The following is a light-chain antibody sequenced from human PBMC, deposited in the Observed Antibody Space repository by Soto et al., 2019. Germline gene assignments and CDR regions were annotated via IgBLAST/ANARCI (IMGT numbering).Light chain of an antibody. CDR1: QGISSY. CDR3: QKYNSAPLT. J-gene: IGKJ4*02. Sequence: AILLTQSPSSFSASTGDRVTITCRASQGISSYLAWYQQKPGKAPKLLIYAASTLQSGVPSRFSGSGSGTDFTLTISSLQPEDVATYYCQKYNSAPLTFGGGTKVDIK. CDR2: AAS. V-gene: IGKV1-8*01.